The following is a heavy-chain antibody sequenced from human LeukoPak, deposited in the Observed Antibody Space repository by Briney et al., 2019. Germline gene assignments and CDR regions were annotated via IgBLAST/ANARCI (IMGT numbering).Heavy chain of an antibody. V-gene: IGHV3-23*01. Sequence: GSLRLSCAASGFTFSSYGMSWVRQAPGKGLEWVSAISGSGGSTYYADSVKGRFTISRDNSKNTLYLQMNSLRAEDTAVYYCAKDAMITFGGVIVIPSYFDYWGQGTLVTVSS. CDR1: GFTFSSYG. J-gene: IGHJ4*02. CDR3: AKDAMITFGGVIVIPSYFDY. D-gene: IGHD3-16*02. CDR2: ISGSGGST.